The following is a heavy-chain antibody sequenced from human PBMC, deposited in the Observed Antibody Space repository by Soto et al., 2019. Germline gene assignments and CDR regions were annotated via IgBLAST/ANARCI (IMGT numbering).Heavy chain of an antibody. CDR3: TRGSRAARTPFYYYYGMDV. V-gene: IGHV3-30*03. CDR2: ISYDGSNK. J-gene: IGHJ6*02. D-gene: IGHD6-6*01. CDR1: GFTYSSYV. Sequence: GGSLRLSCAASGFTYSSYVMHWVRQAPGKGLEWVAVISYDGSNKYYADSVKGRFTISRDNSKNTAYLQMNSLKTEDTAVYYCTRGSRAARTPFYYYYGMDVWGQGTTVTVSS.